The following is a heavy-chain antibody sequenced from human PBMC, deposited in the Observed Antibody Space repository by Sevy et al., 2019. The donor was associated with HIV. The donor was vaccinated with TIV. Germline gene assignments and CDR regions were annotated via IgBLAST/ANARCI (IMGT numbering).Heavy chain of an antibody. D-gene: IGHD3-22*01. J-gene: IGHJ3*02. CDR1: GFTLANYA. CDR3: AGARFNSSGSFDAFDI. V-gene: IGHV3-23*01. Sequence: GGSLRLSCEPSGFTLANYAMNWVRQAPGKGLEWVSTIYGTGGVTYYAHSVKGRFTISRDNSKNTLYLQMNSLRTEDTAIYYCAGARFNSSGSFDAFDIWGQGTMVTVSS. CDR2: IYGTGGVT.